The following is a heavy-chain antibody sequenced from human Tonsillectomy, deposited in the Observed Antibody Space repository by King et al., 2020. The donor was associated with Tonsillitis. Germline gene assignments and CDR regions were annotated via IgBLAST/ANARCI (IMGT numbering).Heavy chain of an antibody. Sequence: VQLVESGGGLVQPGRSLRLSCAASGFTFDDYAMHWVRQAPGKGLEWVSGISWNSDNIVYADSVKGRFTISRDNAKNSLYLQMNSLRAEDTALYYCAKDISPGRYPYYYYAMDVWGQGTTVTVSS. D-gene: IGHD6-19*01. J-gene: IGHJ6*02. V-gene: IGHV3-9*01. CDR2: ISWNSDNI. CDR1: GFTFDDYA. CDR3: AKDISPGRYPYYYYAMDV.